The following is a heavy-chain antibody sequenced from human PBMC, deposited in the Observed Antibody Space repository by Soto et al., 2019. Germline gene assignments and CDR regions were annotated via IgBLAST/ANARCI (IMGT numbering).Heavy chain of an antibody. Sequence: QLQLQESGPGLVKPSETLSLTCTVSGGSISTSSYYWGWIRQPPGKGLEWIGSIYYSGSTYYNPSPKSRVTISVDTSTTQFSLKLSSVTAADTAVYYCARDYDSSGDYWGQGTLVTVSS. V-gene: IGHV4-39*01. CDR2: IYYSGST. D-gene: IGHD3-22*01. CDR3: ARDYDSSGDY. CDR1: GGSISTSSYY. J-gene: IGHJ4*02.